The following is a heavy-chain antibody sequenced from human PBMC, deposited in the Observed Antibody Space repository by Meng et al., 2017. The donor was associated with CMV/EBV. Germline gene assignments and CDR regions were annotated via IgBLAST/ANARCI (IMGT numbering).Heavy chain of an antibody. D-gene: IGHD1-1*01. Sequence: GESLKISCAASGFTFSSYSMNWVRQAPGKGLEWVSYISSSSSTIYYADSVKGRFTISRDNAKNSLYLQMNSLRAEDTAVYYCAREGGYSYPHHWSQGTLVTVSS. V-gene: IGHV3-48*04. CDR2: ISSSSSTI. CDR1: GFTFSSYS. J-gene: IGHJ5*02. CDR3: AREGGYSYPHH.